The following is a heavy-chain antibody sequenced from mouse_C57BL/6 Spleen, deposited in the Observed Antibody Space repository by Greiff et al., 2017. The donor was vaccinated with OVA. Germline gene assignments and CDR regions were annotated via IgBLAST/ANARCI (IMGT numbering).Heavy chain of an antibody. CDR2: ISSGSSTI. V-gene: IGHV5-17*01. CDR1: GFTFSDYG. Sequence: EVKLMESGGGSVKPGGSLKLSCAASGFTFSDYGMHWVRQAPEKGLEWVAYISSGSSTIYYADTVKGRFTISRDNAKNTLFLQMTSLRSEDTAMYYCARNYGSSYPFAYWGQGTLVTVSA. CDR3: ARNYGSSYPFAY. J-gene: IGHJ3*01. D-gene: IGHD1-1*01.